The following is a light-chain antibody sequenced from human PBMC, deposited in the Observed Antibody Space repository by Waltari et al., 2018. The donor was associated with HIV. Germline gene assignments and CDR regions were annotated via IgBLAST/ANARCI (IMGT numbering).Light chain of an antibody. CDR1: TSTVVTYDL. J-gene: IGLJ2*01. V-gene: IGLV2-8*01. CDR2: DVY. Sequence: HSALTQSPPPSGPPGRPVTISSSGTTSTVVTYDLFPWYQQHPGKAPKLIIYDVYKRPSGVPHRFSGSKSGNTASLTVSGLQAEDEANYYCSSYAGSKNRVVFGGGTFLTVL. CDR3: SSYAGSKNRVV.